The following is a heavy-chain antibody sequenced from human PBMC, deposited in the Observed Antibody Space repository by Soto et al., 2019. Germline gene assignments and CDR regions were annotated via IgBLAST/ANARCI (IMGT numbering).Heavy chain of an antibody. J-gene: IGHJ2*01. CDR3: ARDRGLIRGLGGDL. CDR1: GDSISSGDYY. D-gene: IGHD3-16*01. CDR2: IYSSGTT. Sequence: QVQLQESGPGLVKPSQTLSLTCTVSGDSISSGDYYWSWVRQPPGKGLQFIGYIYSSGTTYYNPSLESRVTMSIDTSKNQFSLKLTSVTAADTAVYYCARDRGLIRGLGGDLWGRGTLVTVSS. V-gene: IGHV4-30-4*01.